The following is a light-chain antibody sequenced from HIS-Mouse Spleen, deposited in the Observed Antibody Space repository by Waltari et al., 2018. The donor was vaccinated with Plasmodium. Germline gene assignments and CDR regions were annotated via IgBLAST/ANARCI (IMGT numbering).Light chain of an antibody. J-gene: IGLJ3*02. CDR1: ALPTTY. CDR3: YSTDSSGNHRV. CDR2: EDS. V-gene: IGLV3-10*01. Sequence: SYELPQPPSVSVSPGQTARITCSGAALPTTYAYWYQQKSSQAPVLVNDEDSKRTSGIPGRFSGSSSGTMATVTIGGAQGEDEADYYCYSTDSSGNHRVFGGGTKLTVL.